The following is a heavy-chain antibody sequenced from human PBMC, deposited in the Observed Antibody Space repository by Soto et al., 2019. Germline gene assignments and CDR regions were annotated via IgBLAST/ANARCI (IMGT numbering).Heavy chain of an antibody. CDR2: ISATGFSK. CDR1: GFTFDTHA. V-gene: IGHV3-23*01. CDR3: AMVSAFDFWSGHFVFGWFDS. Sequence: EVRLLESGGDFVQPGGSLRLACTASGFTFDTHAMAWVRQAPGKGLEWVTSISATGFSKYHADSVRDRITISRDNSKNTVYLHMNILRAEDTAVYHCAMVSAFDFWSGHFVFGWFDSWGQGTQVTASS. J-gene: IGHJ5*01. D-gene: IGHD3-3*01.